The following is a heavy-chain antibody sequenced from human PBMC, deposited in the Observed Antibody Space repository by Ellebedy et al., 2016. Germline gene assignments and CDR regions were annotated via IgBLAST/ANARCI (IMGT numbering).Heavy chain of an antibody. Sequence: GESLKISCTASGFTFSIYSMNWVRQAPGKGLEWVSSISSNSSSSSYIDSVKGRFTISRDDTKNSLYLQMNSLRAEDTAMYYCARDPFSGNYDHGFWYSFYYMDFWGKGTPVTVSS. CDR1: GFTFSIYS. J-gene: IGHJ6*04. V-gene: IGHV3-21*06. CDR2: ISSNSSSS. CDR3: ARDPFSGNYDHGFWYSFYYMDF. D-gene: IGHD1-26*01.